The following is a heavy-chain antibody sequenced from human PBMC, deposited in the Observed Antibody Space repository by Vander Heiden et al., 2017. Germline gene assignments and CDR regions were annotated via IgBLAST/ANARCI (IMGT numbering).Heavy chain of an antibody. CDR2: ISYDGSNK. V-gene: IGHV3-30-3*01. D-gene: IGHD3-9*01. Sequence: QVQLVESGGGVVQPGRSLRLSCAASGFTFSSYAMHWVRQAPGKGLEWVAVISYDGSNKYYADSVKGRFTISRDNSKNTLYLQMNSLRAEDTAVYYCARDPRVDILTGFFDYWGQGTLVTVSS. J-gene: IGHJ4*02. CDR3: ARDPRVDILTGFFDY. CDR1: GFTFSSYA.